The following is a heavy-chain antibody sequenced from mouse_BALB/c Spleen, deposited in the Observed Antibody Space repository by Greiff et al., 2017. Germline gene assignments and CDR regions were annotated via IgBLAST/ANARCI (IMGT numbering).Heavy chain of an antibody. D-gene: IGHD2-14*01. Sequence: EVKLVESGAELVKPGASVKLSCTASGFNIKDTYMHWVKQRPEQGLEWIGRIDPANGNTKYDPKFQGKATITADTSSNTAYLQLSSLTSEDTAVYYCARGYRYGYYYAMDYWGQGTSVTVSS. CDR2: IDPANGNT. CDR3: ARGYRYGYYYAMDY. V-gene: IGHV14-3*02. J-gene: IGHJ4*01. CDR1: GFNIKDTY.